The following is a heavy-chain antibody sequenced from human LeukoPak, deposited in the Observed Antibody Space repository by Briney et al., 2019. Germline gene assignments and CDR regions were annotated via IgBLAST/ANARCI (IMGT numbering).Heavy chain of an antibody. CDR2: IKQDGSEK. D-gene: IGHD2-2*02. CDR3: ARPQDIVVVPAAILYYYYGMDV. CDR1: GFTSSSYW. Sequence: PGGSLRLSCAASGFTSSSYWMSWVRQAPGNGLEWVANIKQDGSEKYYMDSVKGRFTISRDNAKHPLYLQMNSLRAEDTAVYYCARPQDIVVVPAAILYYYYGMDVWGQGTTVTVSS. J-gene: IGHJ6*02. V-gene: IGHV3-7*01.